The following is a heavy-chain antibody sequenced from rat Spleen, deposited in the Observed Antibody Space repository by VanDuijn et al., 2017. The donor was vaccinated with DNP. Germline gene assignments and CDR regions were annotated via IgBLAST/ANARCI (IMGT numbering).Heavy chain of an antibody. CDR1: GFTFSDYN. CDR2: ISYEGSST. D-gene: IGHD1-1*01. J-gene: IGHJ2*01. V-gene: IGHV5-7*01. Sequence: EVQLVESGGGLVQPGRSLKLSCAASGFTFSDYNMAWVRQAPKKGLEWVATISYEGSSTYYPDSVKGRFTISRDNAEDTVYLQMNSLRSEDTATYFCASHDYSYWGQGVMVTVSS. CDR3: ASHDYSY.